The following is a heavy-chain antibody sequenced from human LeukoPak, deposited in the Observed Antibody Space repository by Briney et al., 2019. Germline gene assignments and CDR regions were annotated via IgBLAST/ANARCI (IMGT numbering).Heavy chain of an antibody. D-gene: IGHD5-24*01. Sequence: GGSLRLSCAVSGFTFSNVWMTWVRQAPGKGLEWVGRIKSKSDGATTDYAATVKGRFTISRDDSENMLQLQMNSLKTEDTAVYYCTTDERSERWLQFGFVGYWGQGILVTVSS. CDR3: TTDERSERWLQFGFVGY. J-gene: IGHJ4*02. CDR2: IKSKSDGATT. V-gene: IGHV3-15*01. CDR1: GFTFSNVW.